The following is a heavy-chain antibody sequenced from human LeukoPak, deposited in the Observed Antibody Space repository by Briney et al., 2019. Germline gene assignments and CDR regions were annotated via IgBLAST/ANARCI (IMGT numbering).Heavy chain of an antibody. V-gene: IGHV4-30-2*01. CDR1: GGSISSGGYS. J-gene: IGHJ5*02. D-gene: IGHD4-17*01. CDR3: ARASWFGYGDHAIWFDP. CDR2: IYHSGST. Sequence: SETLSLTCAVSGGSISSGGYSWSWIRQPPGKGLEWIGYIYHSGSTYYNPSLKSRVTISVDRSKNQFSLKLSSVTAADTAVYYCARASWFGYGDHAIWFDPWGQGTLVTVSS.